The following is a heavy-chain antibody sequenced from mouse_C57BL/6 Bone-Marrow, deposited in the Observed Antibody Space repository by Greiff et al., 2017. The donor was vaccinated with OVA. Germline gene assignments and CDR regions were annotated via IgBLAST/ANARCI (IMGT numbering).Heavy chain of an antibody. D-gene: IGHD2-5*01. J-gene: IGHJ3*01. CDR3: ARPDSNLRSFAY. V-gene: IGHV1-7*01. Sequence: QVQLQQSGAELAKPGASVKLSCKASGYTFTSYWMHWVKQRPGQGLEWIGYINPSSGYTKYNQKFKDKATLTADKSSSTAYMQLCSLTYDDSAVYYCARPDSNLRSFAYWGQGTLVTVSA. CDR1: GYTFTSYW. CDR2: INPSSGYT.